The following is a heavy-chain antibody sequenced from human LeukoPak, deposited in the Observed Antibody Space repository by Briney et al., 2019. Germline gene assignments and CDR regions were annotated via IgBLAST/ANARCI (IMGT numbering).Heavy chain of an antibody. CDR2: IKQDGGEK. CDR3: AREDHSKYEH. Sequence: GGSLRLSCAASGFPFSSYWMSWVRQAPGKGPEWVANIKQDGGEKYHVDSVKGRFTISRDNAKNSLYLEMSSLRAEDTAVYYCAREDHSKYEHWGQGTLATVSS. J-gene: IGHJ1*01. D-gene: IGHD4-11*01. CDR1: GFPFSSYW. V-gene: IGHV3-7*01.